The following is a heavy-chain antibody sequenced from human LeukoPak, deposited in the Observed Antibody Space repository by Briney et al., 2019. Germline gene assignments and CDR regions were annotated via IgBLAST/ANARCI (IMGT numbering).Heavy chain of an antibody. CDR1: GYTFINYA. Sequence: GASVKVSCKASGYTFINYAIHWVRQAPGQRLEWMGRINPNSGGTNYAQKFQGRVTMTRDTSISTAYMELSRLRSDDTAVYYCARDYYDSSGYKYYFDYWDQGTLVTVSS. V-gene: IGHV1-2*06. J-gene: IGHJ4*02. CDR3: ARDYYDSSGYKYYFDY. D-gene: IGHD3-22*01. CDR2: INPNSGGT.